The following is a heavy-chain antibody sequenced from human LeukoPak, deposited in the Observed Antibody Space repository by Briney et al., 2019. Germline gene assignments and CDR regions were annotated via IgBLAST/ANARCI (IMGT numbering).Heavy chain of an antibody. J-gene: IGHJ5*02. CDR1: GGSISSAGYS. D-gene: IGHD2-21*01. Sequence: PSETLSLTCAVSGGSISSAGYSWGWIRQPPGKGPEWIGYIFHSGTTYYNPSLKSRVTISPDRSKNQFSLKLRYVTAADTAVYYCARDATYSPKGFDPWGQGTLVTVSS. CDR2: IFHSGTT. CDR3: ARDATYSPKGFDP. V-gene: IGHV4-30-2*01.